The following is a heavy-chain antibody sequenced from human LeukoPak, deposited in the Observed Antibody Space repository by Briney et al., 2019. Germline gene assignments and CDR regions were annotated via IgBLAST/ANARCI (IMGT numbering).Heavy chain of an antibody. D-gene: IGHD6-13*01. CDR2: ISAYNGNT. Sequence: ASVKASCKASGYTFTNYDISWVRQAPGQGLEWMGWISAYNGNTNYAQKVQGRVTMTTDRSTSSTYMELRSLRSDDTAVYYCARAQQLVHWFDPWGQGTLVTVSS. V-gene: IGHV1-18*01. J-gene: IGHJ5*02. CDR3: ARAQQLVHWFDP. CDR1: GYTFTNYD.